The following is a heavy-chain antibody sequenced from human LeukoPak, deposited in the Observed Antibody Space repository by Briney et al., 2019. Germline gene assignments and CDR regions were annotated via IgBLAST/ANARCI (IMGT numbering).Heavy chain of an antibody. CDR2: ISSSGSTI. CDR3: ATEGFTYGYHGIDS. D-gene: IGHD5-18*01. J-gene: IGHJ3*02. V-gene: IGHV3-11*01. CDR1: GFTFSDYY. Sequence: GGSLRLSCAASGFTFSDYYMSWIRQAPGKGLEWVSYISSSGSTIYYADSVKGRFTISRDNSKNTLYLQMNSLRAEDTAVYYCATEGFTYGYHGIDSWGQGTIVTVSS.